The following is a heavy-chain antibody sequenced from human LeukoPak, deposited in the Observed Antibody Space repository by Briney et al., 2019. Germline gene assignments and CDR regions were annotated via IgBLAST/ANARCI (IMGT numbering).Heavy chain of an antibody. D-gene: IGHD3-10*01. CDR3: AKDKSGMAYYFDF. V-gene: IGHV3-30*18. CDR1: GFRFNSHH. Sequence: GGSLRLSCAVSGFRFNSHHMHWVRQAPNKGLEWVAVAPHDRSSPSHAASVNGRFTISRDNSKNTLYLQMDSLRAEDTAVYYCAKDKSGMAYYFDFWGQGTLVTVSS. J-gene: IGHJ4*02. CDR2: APHDRSSP.